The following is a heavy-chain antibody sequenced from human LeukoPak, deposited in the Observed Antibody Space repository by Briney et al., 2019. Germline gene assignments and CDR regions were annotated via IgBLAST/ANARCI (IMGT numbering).Heavy chain of an antibody. V-gene: IGHV3-30*02. CDR1: GVTFSSYG. CDR3: AKEVDYGDYYYYGMDV. Sequence: GGSLRLSCAASGVTFSSYGMHWVRQAPGKGLEGVAFIRYDGSNKYYADSVKGRFTISRDNSKNTLYLQMNSLRAEDTAVYYCAKEVDYGDYYYYGMDVWGQGTTVTVSS. D-gene: IGHD4-17*01. J-gene: IGHJ6*02. CDR2: IRYDGSNK.